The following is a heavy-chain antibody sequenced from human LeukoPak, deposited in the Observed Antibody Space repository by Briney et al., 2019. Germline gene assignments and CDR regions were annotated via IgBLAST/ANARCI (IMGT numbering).Heavy chain of an antibody. CDR2: IIAYNGNT. V-gene: IGHV1-18*01. CDR1: GYTFTSYG. Sequence: ASVKVSCKASGYTFTSYGISWVRQAPGQGLEWMGWIIAYNGNTNYAQKLQGRVTMTTDTSTSTAYMELRSLRSDDTAVYYCARVQSRLSWFDPWGQGTLVTVSS. CDR3: ARVQSRLSWFDP. J-gene: IGHJ5*02.